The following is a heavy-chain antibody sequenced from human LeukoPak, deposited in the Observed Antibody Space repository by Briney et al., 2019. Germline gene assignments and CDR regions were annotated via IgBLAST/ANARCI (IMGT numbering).Heavy chain of an antibody. CDR1: GFTFSSYW. CDR3: TRSFKDDF. Sequence: GGSLRLSCAASGFTFSSYWMSWVRQAPGKGLEWVANIKQDGSEKYYVDSVKGRFTISRDNDKKSLYLEMTSLRLEDSGIYYCTRSFKDDFWGQGTLVTVSS. V-gene: IGHV3-7*01. J-gene: IGHJ4*02. CDR2: IKQDGSEK. D-gene: IGHD1-26*01.